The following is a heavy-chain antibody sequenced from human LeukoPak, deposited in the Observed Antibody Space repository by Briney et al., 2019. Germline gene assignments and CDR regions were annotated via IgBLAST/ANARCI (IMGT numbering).Heavy chain of an antibody. D-gene: IGHD3-16*02. Sequence: ASVKVSCKASGYTFTSYGISWVRQAPGQGLEWMGWISAYSGNTNYAQKLQGRVTMTTDTSTSTAYMELRSLRSDDTAVYYCARGNIMITFGGVIADAFDIWGQGTMVTVSS. CDR2: ISAYSGNT. CDR1: GYTFTSYG. J-gene: IGHJ3*02. CDR3: ARGNIMITFGGVIADAFDI. V-gene: IGHV1-18*01.